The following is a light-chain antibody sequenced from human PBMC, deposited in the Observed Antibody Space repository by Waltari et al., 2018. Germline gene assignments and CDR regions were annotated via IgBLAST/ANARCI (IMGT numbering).Light chain of an antibody. CDR2: GAS. Sequence: EIVLTQSPGTLSLSPGERAALPCRASQSVSSSVLAWYQQKPGQAPRLLIYGASSRATGIPDRFSGSGSGTDFTLTISRLEPEDFAVYYCHQYGTSPYTFGQGTKLEIK. CDR1: QSVSSSV. J-gene: IGKJ2*01. CDR3: HQYGTSPYT. V-gene: IGKV3-20*01.